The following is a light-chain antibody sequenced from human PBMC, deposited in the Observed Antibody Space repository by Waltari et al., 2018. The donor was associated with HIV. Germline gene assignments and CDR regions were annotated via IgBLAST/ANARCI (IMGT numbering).Light chain of an antibody. CDR2: EVN. V-gene: IGLV2-14*01. J-gene: IGLJ1*01. CDR3: AAWDDSLRGFYV. CDR1: NSDVGGYKS. Sequence: QSALTQPASVSGSPGQSITISCTGTNSDVGGYKSVSWYQQHPDKAPKLMIYEVNNRPSGVASRFSGSKSGNTASLTISGLQAADEADYYCAAWDDSLRGFYVFGTGTKVTVL.